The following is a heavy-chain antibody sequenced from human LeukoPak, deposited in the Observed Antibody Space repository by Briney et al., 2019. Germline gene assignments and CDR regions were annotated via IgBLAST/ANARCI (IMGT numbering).Heavy chain of an antibody. J-gene: IGHJ3*02. V-gene: IGHV3-66*02. Sequence: SGGSLRLSCAASGFTVSSNYMSWVRQAPGKGLEWVSAIHTGGSTYYADSVEGRFTISRDNSKNTLYLQMNSLRVEDTAVYYCASLAGDIWGQGTMVTVSS. CDR3: ASLAGDI. CDR1: GFTVSSNY. CDR2: IHTGGST. D-gene: IGHD6-19*01.